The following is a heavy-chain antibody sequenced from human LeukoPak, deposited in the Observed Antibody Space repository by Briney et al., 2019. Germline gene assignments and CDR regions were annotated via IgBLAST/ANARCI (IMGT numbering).Heavy chain of an antibody. CDR1: GYTFTGYY. D-gene: IGHD5-18*01. CDR2: IDPNSGGT. V-gene: IGHV1-2*02. CDR3: ARYLLWVTASFDY. J-gene: IGHJ4*02. Sequence: ASVKVSCKASGYTFTGYYMHWVRQAPGQGLEWMGWIDPNSGGTNYAQKVQGRVTMTSDTSISTSYMELSRLRSDDTAVYYWARYLLWVTASFDYWGQGALVSVSS.